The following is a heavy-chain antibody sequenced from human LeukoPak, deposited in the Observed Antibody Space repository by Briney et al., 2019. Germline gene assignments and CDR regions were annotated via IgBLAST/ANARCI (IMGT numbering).Heavy chain of an antibody. D-gene: IGHD2-15*01. V-gene: IGHV3-15*01. CDR1: GFTVSSNE. CDR2: IKSKTDGGTT. Sequence: GGSLRLSCAASGFTVSSNEMSWVRQAPGKGLEWVGRIKSKTDGGTTDYAAPVKGRFTISRDDSKNTLYLQMNSLKTEDTAVYYCVTDRDIVAEPTGGQGTLVTVSS. J-gene: IGHJ4*02. CDR3: VTDRDIVAEPT.